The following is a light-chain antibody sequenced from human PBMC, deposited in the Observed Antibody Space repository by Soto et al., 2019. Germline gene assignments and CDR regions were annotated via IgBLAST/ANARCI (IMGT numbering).Light chain of an antibody. CDR2: DAS. J-gene: IGKJ2*01. V-gene: IGKV3-15*01. Sequence: DIVMTQSPGTLSVSPGERATLSCRASQSVSSNLAWYQQKPGQAPRLLIYDASTRATGIPARFSGSGSGTDFTRSISSLQSEDFAVYFCQQYNTWPPYTFGQGTKLEI. CDR1: QSVSSN. CDR3: QQYNTWPPYT.